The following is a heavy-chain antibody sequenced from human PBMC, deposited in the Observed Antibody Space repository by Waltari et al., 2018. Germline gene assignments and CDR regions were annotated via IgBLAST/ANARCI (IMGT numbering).Heavy chain of an antibody. J-gene: IGHJ4*02. Sequence: QVQLVQSGAEVKKPGASVKVSCKASGYTFTGYYMHWVRQAPGQGLEWMGLINPNGGGTNYAQKFQGRVTMTRDTSISTAYMELSRLRSDDTAVYYCAREGFWSGYPFDYWGQGTLATVSS. CDR3: AREGFWSGYPFDY. V-gene: IGHV1-2*06. CDR2: INPNGGGT. D-gene: IGHD3-3*01. CDR1: GYTFTGYY.